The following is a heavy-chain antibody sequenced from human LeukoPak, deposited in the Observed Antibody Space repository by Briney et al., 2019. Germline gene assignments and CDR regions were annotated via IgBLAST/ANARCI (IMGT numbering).Heavy chain of an antibody. D-gene: IGHD1-1*01. V-gene: IGHV1-69*01. Sequence: ASVKVSCKASGGTFSSYAISRVRQAPGQGLEWMGGIIPIFGTANYAQKFQGRVTITADESTSTAYMELSSLRSEDTAVYYCARGPTGYNWNDVSLRGYYYYYMDVWGKGTTVTVSS. CDR2: IIPIFGTA. CDR1: GGTFSSYA. CDR3: ARGPTGYNWNDVSLRGYYYYYMDV. J-gene: IGHJ6*03.